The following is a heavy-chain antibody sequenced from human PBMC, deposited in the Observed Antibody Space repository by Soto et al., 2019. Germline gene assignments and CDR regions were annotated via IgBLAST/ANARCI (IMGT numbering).Heavy chain of an antibody. CDR1: GGTFSSYT. CDR2: IIPILGIA. J-gene: IGHJ4*02. V-gene: IGHV1-69*08. D-gene: IGHD1-26*01. Sequence: QVQLVQSGAEVKKPGSSVKVSCKASGGTFSSYTISWVRQAPGQGLEWMGRIIPILGIANYAQKFQGRVTITADQSTSTAYMALSSLSSEDTAVYYCAREPRIRGSYLDYWGQGTLVTVSS. CDR3: AREPRIRGSYLDY.